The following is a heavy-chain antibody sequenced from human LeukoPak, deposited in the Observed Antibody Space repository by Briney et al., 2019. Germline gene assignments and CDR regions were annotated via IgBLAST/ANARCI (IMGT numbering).Heavy chain of an antibody. CDR3: ARDQIASAGPNDY. D-gene: IGHD6-13*01. J-gene: IGHJ4*02. CDR2: TYYRSKWYN. V-gene: IGHV6-1*01. CDR1: GDSVSCNNAA. Sequence: SQTLSLTCAISGDSVSCNNAACNWIRQSPSRGLEWLGRTYYRSKWYNDYAVSVKSRITVNPDTSKNQFSLQLNSVTPEDTAVYFCARDQIASAGPNDYWGQGTLVTVSS.